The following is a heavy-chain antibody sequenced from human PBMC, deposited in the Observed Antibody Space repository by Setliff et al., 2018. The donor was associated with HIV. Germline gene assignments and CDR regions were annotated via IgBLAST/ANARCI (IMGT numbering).Heavy chain of an antibody. CDR1: GCSFGDYW. CDR3: ARHRVDTSMLVVKSPGAFDL. V-gene: IGHV5-51*01. J-gene: IGHJ3*01. D-gene: IGHD3-22*01. CDR2: IFPADSDT. Sequence: PGESLKISCRGFGCSFGDYWIGWVRQKPGKGLEWMGIIFPADSDTRVSPSFQGQVSISADRSTYAAFLQWTSLKASDTGMYFCARHRVDTSMLVVKSPGAFDLWGQGTLVTVSS.